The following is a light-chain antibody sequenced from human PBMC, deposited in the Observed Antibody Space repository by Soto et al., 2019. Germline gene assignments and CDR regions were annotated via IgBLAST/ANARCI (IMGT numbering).Light chain of an antibody. Sequence: QSALSQPASVSGSPGRTITISCTGTSTDVGGYNAVSWYQHHPGKAPKLIIYEVTHRPSGVSDRFSASKFGNTASLTISGLQAEDEADYYCNSFIVSYLSVFGPDTKVAVL. CDR1: STDVGGYNA. CDR2: EVT. V-gene: IGLV2-14*01. CDR3: NSFIVSYLSV. J-gene: IGLJ1*01.